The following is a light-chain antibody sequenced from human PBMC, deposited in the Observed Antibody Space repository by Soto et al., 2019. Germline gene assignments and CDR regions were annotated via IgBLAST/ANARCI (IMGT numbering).Light chain of an antibody. J-gene: IGKJ4*01. Sequence: EIVMTQSPAPLSVSPGEGATLSCRASQGIGSTLAWYQHKPGQTPRLLIYDASTRATGVPARFSGSGSGTEFTLTINSLQSEDVAVYYCQRYNNWPLTFGGGTKVDIK. CDR3: QRYNNWPLT. CDR1: QGIGST. V-gene: IGKV3-15*01. CDR2: DAS.